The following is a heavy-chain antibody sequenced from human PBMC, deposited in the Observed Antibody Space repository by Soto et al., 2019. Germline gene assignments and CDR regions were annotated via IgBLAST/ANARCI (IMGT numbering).Heavy chain of an antibody. CDR1: GFSLSNARMG. Sequence: QVTLKESGPVLVKPTETLTLTCTVSGFSLSNARMGMSWIRQPPGKALEWLAHIFSNDEKSYSTSLKSRLTISKDTSKSQVVLTMTNMDPVDTATYYCARPTYSSGWYYYYGMDVWGQGTTVTVSS. CDR2: IFSNDEK. V-gene: IGHV2-26*01. D-gene: IGHD6-19*01. CDR3: ARPTYSSGWYYYYGMDV. J-gene: IGHJ6*02.